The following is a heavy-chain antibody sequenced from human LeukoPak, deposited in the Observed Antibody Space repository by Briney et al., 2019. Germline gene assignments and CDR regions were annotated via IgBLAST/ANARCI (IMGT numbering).Heavy chain of an antibody. CDR3: ARAEGEIYYRSGTNNWFDP. J-gene: IGHJ5*02. CDR2: IRHSGTT. Sequence: SETLSLTCTVSGYSISSGYYWGWIRQPPGKGLERIGTIRHSGTTYYNPSLKSRVTISIDSSKNQFSLKLTSVTAADTAVVYCARAEGEIYYRSGTNNWFDPWGQGTLVTVSS. V-gene: IGHV4-38-2*02. CDR1: GYSISSGYY. D-gene: IGHD3-10*01.